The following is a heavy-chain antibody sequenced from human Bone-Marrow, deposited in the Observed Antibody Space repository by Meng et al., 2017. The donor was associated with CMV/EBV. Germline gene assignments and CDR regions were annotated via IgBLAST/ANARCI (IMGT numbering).Heavy chain of an antibody. D-gene: IGHD6-19*01. Sequence: GESLKISCAASGFTFSSYSMNWVRQAPGKGLEWVSSISSSSSYIYYADSVKGRFTISRDNAKNSLYLQMNSLRAEDTAVYYCAREYSSGNTDLWGRGALVTVSS. V-gene: IGHV3-21*01. J-gene: IGHJ2*01. CDR2: ISSSSSYI. CDR1: GFTFSSYS. CDR3: AREYSSGNTDL.